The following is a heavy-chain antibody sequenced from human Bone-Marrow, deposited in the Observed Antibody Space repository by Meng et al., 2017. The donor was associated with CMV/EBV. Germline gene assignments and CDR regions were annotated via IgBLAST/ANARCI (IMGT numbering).Heavy chain of an antibody. J-gene: IGHJ5*02. Sequence: GESLKISCAASGFTFSSYWMHWVRQAPGKGLEWVANIKQDGSEKYYVDSVKGRFTISRDNAKNSLYLQMNSLRAEDTAVYYCARVAYGDYVIWFDPWGQGTLVTVSS. CDR3: ARVAYGDYVIWFDP. D-gene: IGHD4-17*01. V-gene: IGHV3-7*01. CDR2: IKQDGSEK. CDR1: GFTFSSYW.